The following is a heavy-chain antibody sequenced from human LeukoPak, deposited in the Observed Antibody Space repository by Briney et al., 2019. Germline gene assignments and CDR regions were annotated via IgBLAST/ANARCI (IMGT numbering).Heavy chain of an antibody. J-gene: IGHJ4*02. CDR3: ARRAAALDS. D-gene: IGHD6-13*01. CDR1: GASISRYY. V-gene: IGHV4-59*12. Sequence: KPSETLSLTCSVSGASISRYYWSWIRQPPGKRLEWIGYFHHSGNTNYSPSLSSRITMSVDTSKNQFSLRLNSVTAADTAIYYCARRAAALDSWGQGTLVTVSS. CDR2: FHHSGNT.